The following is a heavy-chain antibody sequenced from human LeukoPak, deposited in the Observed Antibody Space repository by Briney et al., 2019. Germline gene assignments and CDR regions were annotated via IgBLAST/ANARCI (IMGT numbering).Heavy chain of an antibody. CDR2: INAGNGNT. D-gene: IGHD6-13*01. J-gene: IGHJ6*04. CDR1: GYTFTSYA. CDR3: AREGDSSSWYVLYYGMDV. Sequence: ASVKVPCKASGYTFTSYAMHWVRQAPGQRLEWMGWINAGNGNTKYSQKFQGRVTITRDTSASTAYMELSSLRSEDTAVYYCAREGDSSSWYVLYYGMDVWGKGTTVTVSS. V-gene: IGHV1-3*01.